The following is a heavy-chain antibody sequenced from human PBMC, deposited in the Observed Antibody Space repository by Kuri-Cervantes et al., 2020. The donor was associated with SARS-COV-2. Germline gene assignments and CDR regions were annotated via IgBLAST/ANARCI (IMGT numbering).Heavy chain of an antibody. D-gene: IGHD2-21*01. CDR1: GYTFTSYG. CDR2: ISAYNGNT. J-gene: IGHJ4*02. V-gene: IGHV1-18*01. CDR3: YCAPKEGFDS. Sequence: GGSLRLSCKASGYTFTSYGISWVRQAPGQGLEWMGWISAYNGNTNYAQKLQGRVTMTTDTSTSTVYMELSSLTSEDTAIYYCYCAPKEGFDSWGQGTLVTVSS.